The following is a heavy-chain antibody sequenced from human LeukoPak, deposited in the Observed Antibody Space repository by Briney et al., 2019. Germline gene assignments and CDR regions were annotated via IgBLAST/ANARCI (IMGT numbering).Heavy chain of an antibody. J-gene: IGHJ4*02. Sequence: SETLSLTCTVSGASIRTSEDHWTWIRQHPGKGLEWIGYTSNSDYPDSNPSLKSRVTISLDASKNQFSLKLRSVTVADTAVYYCAREPTQPLRFGEFHPFDNWGQGTLVTVSS. CDR1: GASIRTSEDH. CDR3: AREPTQPLRFGEFHPFDN. CDR2: TSNSDYP. D-gene: IGHD3-10*01. V-gene: IGHV4-31*03.